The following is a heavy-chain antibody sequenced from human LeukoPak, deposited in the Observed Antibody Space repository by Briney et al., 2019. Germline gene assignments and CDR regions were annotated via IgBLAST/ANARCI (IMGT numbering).Heavy chain of an antibody. V-gene: IGHV3-15*01. CDR1: GFTFINAW. CDR3: TTGDPYFDY. CDR2: IKSQTHGGTT. Sequence: RPGGSLRLSCAASGFTFINAWLSWVRQAPGKGLEWVGRIKSQTHGGTTDYAAPVKGRFTISRDDSKNTPYLQMNSLKTEDTAVYYCTTGDPYFDYWGQGTLVTVSS. J-gene: IGHJ4*02.